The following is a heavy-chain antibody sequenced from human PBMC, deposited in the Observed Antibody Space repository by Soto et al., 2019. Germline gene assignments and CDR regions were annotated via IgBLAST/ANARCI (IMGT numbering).Heavy chain of an antibody. V-gene: IGHV4-39*07. Sequence: ETLSLTCTVSGDSIISSYFYWGWVRQPPGTGLEWIGSIFYLGSSYYNPSLKRRVTMSLDTSKNQFSLRLRSVTAADAAVHYSARRREGPFFDFWGQGALVTVAS. CDR2: IFYLGSS. CDR3: ARRREGPFFDF. CDR1: GDSIISSYFY. J-gene: IGHJ5*01.